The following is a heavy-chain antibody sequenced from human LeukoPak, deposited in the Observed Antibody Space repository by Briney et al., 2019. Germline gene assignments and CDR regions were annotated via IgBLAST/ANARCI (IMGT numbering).Heavy chain of an antibody. CDR3: ARALEDYSGHDYGLDY. V-gene: IGHV1-46*01. J-gene: IGHJ4*02. CDR2: INPSAGGT. Sequence: KASGYTLSTYYMHWVRQAPGQGLDWMGIINPSAGGTSYAQKFQGRVTMTRDTSTSTVYMELSSLRSEDTAVYYCARALEDYSGHDYGLDYWGQGTLVAVSS. D-gene: IGHD5-12*01. CDR1: GYTLSTYY.